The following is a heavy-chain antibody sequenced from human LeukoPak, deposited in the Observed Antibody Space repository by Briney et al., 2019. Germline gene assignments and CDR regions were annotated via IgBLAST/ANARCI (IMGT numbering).Heavy chain of an antibody. Sequence: SVKVSCKASGGTFSRYAISWVRQAPGQGLEWMGRFIPILKIVNYAQKFQGRVTITADKSTSTVYMELSSLRSEDTAVYYCARAEWELPELGAFDIWGQGTVVTVSS. V-gene: IGHV1-69*04. D-gene: IGHD1-26*01. CDR2: FIPILKIV. CDR1: GGTFSRYA. J-gene: IGHJ3*02. CDR3: ARAEWELPELGAFDI.